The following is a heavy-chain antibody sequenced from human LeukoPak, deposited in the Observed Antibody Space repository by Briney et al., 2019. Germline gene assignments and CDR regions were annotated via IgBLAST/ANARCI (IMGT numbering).Heavy chain of an antibody. J-gene: IGHJ6*03. CDR2: INHSGST. Sequence: PSETLSLTCAVYGGSFSGYYWSWIGQPPGKGLEWIGEINHSGSTNYNPSLKSRVTISVDTSKNQFSLKLSSVTAADTAVYYCARGIAIFGVYLYYYMDVWGKGTTVTVSS. CDR1: GGSFSGYY. V-gene: IGHV4-34*01. CDR3: ARGIAIFGVYLYYYMDV. D-gene: IGHD3-3*01.